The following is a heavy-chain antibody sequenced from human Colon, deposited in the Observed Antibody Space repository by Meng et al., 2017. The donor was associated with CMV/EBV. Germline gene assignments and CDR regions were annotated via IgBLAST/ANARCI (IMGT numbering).Heavy chain of an antibody. CDR1: GGSFSGYY. J-gene: IGHJ6*02. V-gene: IGHV4-34*01. D-gene: IGHD3-3*01. CDR2: INHSGST. Sequence: GSLRLSCAVYGGSFSGYYWSWIRQPPGKGLEWIGEINHSGSTNYNPSLKSRVTISVDTSKNQFSLKLSSVTAADTAVYYCARVEFWSGYPHYYYYGMDVWGQGTTVTVSS. CDR3: ARVEFWSGYPHYYYYGMDV.